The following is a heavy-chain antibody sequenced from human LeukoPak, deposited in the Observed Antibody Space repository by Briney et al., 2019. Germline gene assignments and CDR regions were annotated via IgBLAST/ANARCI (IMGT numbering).Heavy chain of an antibody. CDR3: ARDSSGWTHGMDV. J-gene: IGHJ6*02. CDR1: GFTFSSYS. D-gene: IGHD6-19*01. CDR2: ISSSSSYI. Sequence: GGSLRLSCAASGFTFSSYSMNWVRQAPGEGLEWVSSISSSSSYIYYADSVKGRFTISRDNAKNSLYLQMNSLRAEDTAVYYCARDSSGWTHGMDVWGQGTTVTVSS. V-gene: IGHV3-21*01.